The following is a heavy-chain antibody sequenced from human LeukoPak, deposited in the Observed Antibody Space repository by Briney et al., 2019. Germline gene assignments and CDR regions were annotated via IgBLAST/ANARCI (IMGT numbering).Heavy chain of an antibody. D-gene: IGHD1-26*01. CDR3: ARARLELRKYYYYMDV. J-gene: IGHJ6*03. Sequence: GGSLRLSCAASGFTFSSYSMNWVRQAPGKGLEWVSYISSSRSTIYYADSVKGRFTISRDNAKNSLYLQMSSLRAEDTAVYYCARARLELRKYYYYMDVWGKGTTVTVSS. CDR1: GFTFSSYS. CDR2: ISSSRSTI. V-gene: IGHV3-48*01.